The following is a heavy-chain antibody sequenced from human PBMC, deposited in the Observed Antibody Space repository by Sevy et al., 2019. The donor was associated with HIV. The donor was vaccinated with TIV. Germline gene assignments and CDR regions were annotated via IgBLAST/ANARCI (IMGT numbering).Heavy chain of an antibody. V-gene: IGHV3-21*01. Sequence: GGSLRLSCAASGFTFSNYAMNWVRRAPGKGLEWVSCTSASSNYIYYADSLKGRFTNSRDNAKNSLYLQMNSLRAEDTAVYYCARGAGIDCRGSSCYLDFDFWGQGTLVTVSS. CDR1: GFTFSNYA. J-gene: IGHJ4*02. CDR2: TSASSNYI. D-gene: IGHD2-2*01. CDR3: ARGAGIDCRGSSCYLDFDF.